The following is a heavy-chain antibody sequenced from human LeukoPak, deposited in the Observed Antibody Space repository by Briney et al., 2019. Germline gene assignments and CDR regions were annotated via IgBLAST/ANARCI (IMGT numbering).Heavy chain of an antibody. CDR1: GFTFSNAW. V-gene: IGHV3-15*01. CDR3: TTDAIGGGAVADLDH. J-gene: IGHJ4*02. Sequence: GGSLRLSCAASGFTFSNAWMSWVRQAPGKGLEWGGRIKSKTDGGTTDYAAPVKGRFTISRDDSKNTLYLQMNSLKTEDTAVYYCTTDAIGGGAVADLDHWGQGTLVTVSS. D-gene: IGHD6-19*01. CDR2: IKSKTDGGTT.